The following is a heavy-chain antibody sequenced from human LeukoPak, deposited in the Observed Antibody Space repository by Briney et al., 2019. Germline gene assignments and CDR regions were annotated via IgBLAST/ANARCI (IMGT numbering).Heavy chain of an antibody. J-gene: IGHJ3*02. D-gene: IGHD6-13*01. CDR1: GYRFTGYY. Sequence: ASVKVSCKTSGYRFTGYYMHWVRQAPGQGLEWMGWMNPNSGNTGYAQKFQGRVTITRNTSISTAYMELSSLRSEDTAVYYCARDPGPYSSSWYLDAFDIWGQGTMVTVSS. V-gene: IGHV1-8*03. CDR3: ARDPGPYSSSWYLDAFDI. CDR2: MNPNSGNT.